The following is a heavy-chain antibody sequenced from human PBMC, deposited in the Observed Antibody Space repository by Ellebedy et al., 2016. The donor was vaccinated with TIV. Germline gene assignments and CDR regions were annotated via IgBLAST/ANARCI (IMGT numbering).Heavy chain of an antibody. J-gene: IGHJ1*01. CDR3: ARSRTDRSTFFHH. V-gene: IGHV1-18*01. D-gene: IGHD1-1*01. Sequence: AASVKVSCKASGYSFTNHGISWVRQAPGQGLEWMGWISADGGNTNYAQNVQGRVTMTTDKSTSTAYMELRSLRPDDTAVYYCARSRTDRSTFFHHWGQGTLVTVSS. CDR2: ISADGGNT. CDR1: GYSFTNHG.